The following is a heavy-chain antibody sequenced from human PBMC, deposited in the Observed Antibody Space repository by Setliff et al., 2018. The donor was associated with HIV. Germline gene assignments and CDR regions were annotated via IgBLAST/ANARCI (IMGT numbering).Heavy chain of an antibody. CDR3: ARGVRDNSGWSSYYFEY. CDR2: VTHSGRT. V-gene: IGHV4-34*01. J-gene: IGHJ4*02. D-gene: IGHD6-19*01. CDR1: GGSFSGYY. Sequence: SETLSLTCAVYGGSFSGYYWSWIRQPPGKGLEWIGEVTHSGRTNYNPSLESRVTTSVDTSKKQFSLRLTSVTAADTAVYCCARGVRDNSGWSSYYFEYWGQGTLVTV.